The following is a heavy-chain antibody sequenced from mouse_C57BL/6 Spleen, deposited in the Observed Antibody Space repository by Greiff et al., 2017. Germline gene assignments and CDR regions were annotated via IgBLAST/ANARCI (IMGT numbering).Heavy chain of an antibody. J-gene: IGHJ3*01. Sequence: VQLQQPGAELVKPGASVKLSCKASGYTFTSYWMQWVRQRPGQGLEWIGEIDPSDSYTNYNQKFKGKATLTVDTSSSTAYMQLSSLTSEDSTVYYCARPNDYGSSYGFAYWGQGTLVTVSA. CDR3: ARPNDYGSSYGFAY. D-gene: IGHD1-1*01. CDR1: GYTFTSYW. CDR2: IDPSDSYT. V-gene: IGHV1-50*01.